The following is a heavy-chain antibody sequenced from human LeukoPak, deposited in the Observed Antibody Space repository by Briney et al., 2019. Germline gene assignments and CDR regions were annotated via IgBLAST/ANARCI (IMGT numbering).Heavy chain of an antibody. J-gene: IGHJ6*03. V-gene: IGHV1-8*01. CDR1: GYTFTSYD. CDR2: MNPNSGNT. CDR3: ARGGRKRVPAATTTGYYYYMDV. Sequence: ASVKVSCKASGYTFTSYDINWVRQATGQGLEWMGWMNPNSGNTGYAQKFQGRVTMTRNTSISTAYMELSSLRSEDTAVYYCARGGRKRVPAATTTGYYYYMDVWGKGTTVTVSS. D-gene: IGHD2-2*01.